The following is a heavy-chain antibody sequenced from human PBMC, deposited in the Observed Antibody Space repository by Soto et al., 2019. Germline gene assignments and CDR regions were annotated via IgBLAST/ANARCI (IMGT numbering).Heavy chain of an antibody. CDR3: LANI. CDR1: GFTFSSYA. J-gene: IGHJ4*02. V-gene: IGHV3-30-3*01. CDR2: ISSDGSNK. Sequence: QVQLVESGGGVVQPGRSLRLSCAASGFTFSSYAMHWVRQAPGKGLEWVAVISSDGSNKYYADSVKGRFTISRDNSKTTLYLQMNSLRLEDTAVYYCLANIWGEGTMVIVSS.